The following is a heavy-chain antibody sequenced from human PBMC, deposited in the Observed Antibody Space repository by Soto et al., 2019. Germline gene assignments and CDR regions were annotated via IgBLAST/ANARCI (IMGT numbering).Heavy chain of an antibody. D-gene: IGHD2-15*01. V-gene: IGHV3-30-3*01. CDR2: ISYDGSNK. CDR1: GFTFSSYA. Sequence: GGSLRLSCAASGFTFSSYAMHWVRQAPGKGLEWVAVISYDGSNKYYADSVKGRFTISRDNSKNTLYLQMNSLRAEDTAVYYSAAGGWFDPWGQRTLVTVSS. CDR3: AAGGWFDP. J-gene: IGHJ5*02.